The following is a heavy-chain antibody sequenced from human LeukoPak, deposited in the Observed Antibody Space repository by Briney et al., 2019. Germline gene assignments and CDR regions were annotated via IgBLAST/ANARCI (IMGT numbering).Heavy chain of an antibody. CDR1: GFTFNTHA. D-gene: IGHD3-22*01. CDR2: VSESGGTS. J-gene: IGHJ4*02. Sequence: GGSLRLSCAASGFTFNTHAMTWARQAPGKGLEWVASVSESGGTSYYADSVMGRFTIFRDNSKNTLYLQMNSLRAEDTAVYYCAKVGRYYDTSGYYRVFDYWGQGTLVTVSS. CDR3: AKVGRYYDTSGYYRVFDY. V-gene: IGHV3-23*01.